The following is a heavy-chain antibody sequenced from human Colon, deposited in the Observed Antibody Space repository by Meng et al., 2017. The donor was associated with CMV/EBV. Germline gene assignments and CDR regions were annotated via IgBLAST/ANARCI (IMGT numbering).Heavy chain of an antibody. V-gene: IGHV5-51*01. CDR3: ARLEGPRYCTY. CDR1: GSSFSNSW. Sequence: GESLKISCAASGSSFSNSWMIWVRRAPGKGLEWMGIIYPGDSDTRYSPSFQGQVTISADKSTSTAYLQWSSLRASDTAIYYCARLEGPRYCTYWGQGTLVTVSS. J-gene: IGHJ4*02. CDR2: IYPGDSDT. D-gene: IGHD1-1*01.